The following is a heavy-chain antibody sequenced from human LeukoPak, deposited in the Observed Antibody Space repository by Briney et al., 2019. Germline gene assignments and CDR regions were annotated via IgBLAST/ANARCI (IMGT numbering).Heavy chain of an antibody. D-gene: IGHD7-27*01. J-gene: IGHJ4*02. CDR1: GYTFTSYD. Sequence: EASVKVSCKASGYTFTSYDINWVRQATGQGLEWMGWINPNSGGTNYAQKFQGRVTMTRDTSISTAYMELSRLRSDDTAVYYCARADSGDQFRIDYWGQGTLVTVS. V-gene: IGHV1-2*02. CDR2: INPNSGGT. CDR3: ARADSGDQFRIDY.